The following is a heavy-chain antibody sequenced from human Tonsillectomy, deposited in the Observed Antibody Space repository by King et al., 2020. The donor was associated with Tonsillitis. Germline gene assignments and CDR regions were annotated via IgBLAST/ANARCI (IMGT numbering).Heavy chain of an antibody. CDR3: AREQRSRFYYYYMDV. Sequence: VQLQESGPGLVKPSGTLSLTCAVSGGSISSDNWWSWVRQPPGKGLEWIGEINPSGTTNYNPSLKSRATISVDKSKNQFSLKLSSLTAADTAVYYCAREQRSRFYYYYMDVWGKGTTVTVSS. CDR2: INPSGTT. D-gene: IGHD3-3*01. J-gene: IGHJ6*03. V-gene: IGHV4-4*02. CDR1: GGSISSDNW.